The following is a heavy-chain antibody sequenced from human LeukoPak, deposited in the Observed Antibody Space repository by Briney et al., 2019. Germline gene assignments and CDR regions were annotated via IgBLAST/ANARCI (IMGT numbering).Heavy chain of an antibody. CDR3: AKDPRYCSSTSCYGY. D-gene: IGHD2-2*01. CDR2: ISGSGGST. Sequence: PGGSLRLSCAASGFTFSSYAMSWVRQAPGKGLEWVSAISGSGGSTYYADSVKGRFTISRDNSENTLYLQMNSLRAEDTAVYYCAKDPRYCSSTSCYGYWGQGTLVTVSS. J-gene: IGHJ4*02. CDR1: GFTFSSYA. V-gene: IGHV3-23*01.